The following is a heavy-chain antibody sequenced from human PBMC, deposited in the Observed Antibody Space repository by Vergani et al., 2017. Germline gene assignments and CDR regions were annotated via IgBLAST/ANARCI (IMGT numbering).Heavy chain of an antibody. CDR3: ARVYLNTATGY. CDR2: ISSSGSTI. CDR1: GFTFSSYS. D-gene: IGHD5-18*01. J-gene: IGHJ4*02. V-gene: IGHV3-48*04. Sequence: EVQLLESGGGLVQPGGSLRLSCAASGFTFSSYSMNWVRQAPGKGLEWVSYISSSGSTIYYADSVKGRFTISRDNAKNSLYLQMNSLRAEDTAVYYCARVYLNTATGYWGQGTLVTVSS.